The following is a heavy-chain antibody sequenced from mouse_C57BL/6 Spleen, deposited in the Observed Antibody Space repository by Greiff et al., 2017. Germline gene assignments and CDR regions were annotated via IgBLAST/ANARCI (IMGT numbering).Heavy chain of an antibody. D-gene: IGHD1-1*01. J-gene: IGHJ2*01. CDR3: TTGYGSSY. CDR2: IDPENGDT. CDR1: GFNIKDDY. Sequence: EVQLQQSGAELVRPGASVSLSCTASGFNIKDDYMHWVKQRPEQGLEWIGWIDPENGDTEYASKFQGKATITADTSSNTAYLQLSSLTSEDTAVYYCTTGYGSSYWGQGTTLTVSS. V-gene: IGHV14-4*01.